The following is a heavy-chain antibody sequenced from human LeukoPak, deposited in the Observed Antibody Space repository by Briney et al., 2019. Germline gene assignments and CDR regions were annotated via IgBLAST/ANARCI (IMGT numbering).Heavy chain of an antibody. CDR2: ISSSGSTI. CDR3: ARDRCSSCYGLYFDY. J-gene: IGHJ4*02. D-gene: IGHD2-2*01. V-gene: IGHV3-11*04. CDR1: GFTFSDYY. Sequence: PGGSLRLSCAASGFTFSDYYMSWIRQAPGKGLEWVSYISSSGSTIYYADSVKGRFTISRDNAKNSLYLQMNSLRAEDTAVYYCARDRCSSCYGLYFDYWGQGTLVTVSS.